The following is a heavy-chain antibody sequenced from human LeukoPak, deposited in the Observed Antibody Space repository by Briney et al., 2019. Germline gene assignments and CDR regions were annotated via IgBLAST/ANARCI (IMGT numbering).Heavy chain of an antibody. D-gene: IGHD6-13*01. Sequence: SETLSLTCAVYGGSFSGYYWSWIRQPPGKGLEWIWEINHSGSTNYNPSLKSRVTISVDTSKNQFSLKLSSVTAADTAVYYCARDSSSWYGGFDYWGQGTLVTVSS. CDR1: GGSFSGYY. CDR2: INHSGST. J-gene: IGHJ4*02. CDR3: ARDSSSWYGGFDY. V-gene: IGHV4-34*01.